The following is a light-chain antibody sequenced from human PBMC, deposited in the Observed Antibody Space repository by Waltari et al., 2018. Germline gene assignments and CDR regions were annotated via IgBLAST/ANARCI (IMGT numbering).Light chain of an antibody. V-gene: IGKV3-20*01. CDR1: QSVSRA. J-gene: IGKJ1*01. Sequence: EIVLTPSPGTLSFSPGERATLSCRASQSVSRALAWYQQNPGQAPRLLIYGASNRATGIPDRFSGSGSGTDFSLIISRLEPEDFAVYYCQHYVSLPVTFGQGTKVEIK. CDR3: QHYVSLPVT. CDR2: GAS.